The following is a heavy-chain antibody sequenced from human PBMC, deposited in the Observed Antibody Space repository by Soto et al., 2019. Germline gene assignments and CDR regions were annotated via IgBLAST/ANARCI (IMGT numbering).Heavy chain of an antibody. J-gene: IGHJ4*02. CDR3: ARLEGLATISYYFDY. CDR2: IYYRGNT. V-gene: IGHV4-39*01. Sequence: QLQLQESGPGLVNPSETLSLTCSVSGDSSNSDNYYWGWIRQPPGKGLEWIGSIYYRGNTYYNPSLKTRVTISLDKSKCQFSLKLHSVTAADSAVYFCARLEGLATISYYFDYWGQGTLVTVSS. CDR1: GDSSNSDNYY. D-gene: IGHD3-9*01.